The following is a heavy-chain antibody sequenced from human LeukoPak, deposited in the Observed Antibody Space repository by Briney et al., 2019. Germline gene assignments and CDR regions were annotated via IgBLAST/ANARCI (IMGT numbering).Heavy chain of an antibody. Sequence: GASVKVSCKASGYTFTTYAMHWVRQAPGQRLEWMGWINAGNGNTKYSQKFQARVTITRDTSASTAYMELSSLRSEDTAVYYCARSIRWELPRTLDYWGQGTLVTVSS. CDR3: ARSIRWELPRTLDY. CDR2: INAGNGNT. V-gene: IGHV1-3*01. D-gene: IGHD1-26*01. CDR1: GYTFTTYA. J-gene: IGHJ4*02.